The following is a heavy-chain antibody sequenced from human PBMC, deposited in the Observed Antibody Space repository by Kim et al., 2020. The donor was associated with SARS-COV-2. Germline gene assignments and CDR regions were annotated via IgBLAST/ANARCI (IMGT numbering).Heavy chain of an antibody. Sequence: VKGRFTISRDDAKNSLYLQMNSLRAEDTAVYYCARAGMGSSWYAPYYFDYWGQGTLVTVSS. V-gene: IGHV3-11*01. D-gene: IGHD6-13*01. CDR3: ARAGMGSSWYAPYYFDY. J-gene: IGHJ4*02.